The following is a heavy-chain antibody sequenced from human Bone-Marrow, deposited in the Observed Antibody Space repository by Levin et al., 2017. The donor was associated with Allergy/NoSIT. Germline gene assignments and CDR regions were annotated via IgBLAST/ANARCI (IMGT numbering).Heavy chain of an antibody. Sequence: ASVKVSCKASGYTFTRHGISWVRQAPGQGLEWMGWVSVDNANRKYTQKFQGRVTMTTDTSTSTAYMELRSLTSDDTGMYCGARDERMTTVTVDLWGQGTLVTVSS. CDR1: GYTFTRHG. V-gene: IGHV1-18*01. CDR3: ARDERMTTVTVDL. CDR2: VSVDNANR. D-gene: IGHD4-17*01. J-gene: IGHJ5*02.